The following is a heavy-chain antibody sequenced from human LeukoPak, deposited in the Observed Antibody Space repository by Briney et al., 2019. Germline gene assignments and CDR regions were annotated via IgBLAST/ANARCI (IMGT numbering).Heavy chain of an antibody. CDR3: ARGHYDVLAASYKWTPDY. CDR2: ITSGGDYI. CDR1: GFTFNTFN. Sequence: GGSLRLPCAASGFTFNTFNMNWVRQAPGKGLGWVSSITSGGDYIYYADSVKGRFTTSRDNAKNSLSLQLNSLRVEDTAVYYCARGHYDVLAASYKWTPDYWGQGTLVTVSS. J-gene: IGHJ4*02. V-gene: IGHV3-21*01. D-gene: IGHD3-9*01.